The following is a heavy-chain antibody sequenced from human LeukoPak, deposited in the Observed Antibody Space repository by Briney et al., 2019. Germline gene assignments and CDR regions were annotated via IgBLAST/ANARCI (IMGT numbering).Heavy chain of an antibody. Sequence: GGSLRLSCAASGFTFSTYSMNCVRQAPGKGLEWVSSITSSSTYIYYADSVKGRFTISRDNAKSSLYLQMNSLRAEDTAVYFCARDTSVSYFDCWGQGTLVTVSS. CDR3: ARDTSVSYFDC. CDR2: ITSSSTYI. D-gene: IGHD5/OR15-5a*01. J-gene: IGHJ4*02. V-gene: IGHV3-21*01. CDR1: GFTFSTYS.